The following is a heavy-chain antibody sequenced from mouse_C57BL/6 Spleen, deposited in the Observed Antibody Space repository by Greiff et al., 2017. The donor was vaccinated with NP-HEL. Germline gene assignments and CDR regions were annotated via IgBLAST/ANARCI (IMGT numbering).Heavy chain of an antibody. Sequence: VQLQQPGAELVRPGTSVTLSCKASGYTFTSYWMHWVKQRPGQGLEWIGVIDPSDSYTNYNQKFKGKATLTVDTSSSTAYMQLSSLTAEDSAVYDCAREGRRNAMDYWGQGTSVTVSS. V-gene: IGHV1-59*01. J-gene: IGHJ4*01. CDR2: IDPSDSYT. CDR3: AREGRRNAMDY. CDR1: GYTFTSYW.